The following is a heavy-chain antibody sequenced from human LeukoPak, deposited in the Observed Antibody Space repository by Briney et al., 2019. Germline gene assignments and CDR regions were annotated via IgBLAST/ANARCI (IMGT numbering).Heavy chain of an antibody. CDR3: ATYGSGSPGYFQH. CDR2: IYTGDSDT. D-gene: IGHD3-10*01. CDR1: GYTFTSYW. Sequence: GESLNISCKGSGYTFTSYWIAWVREMPGKGLEWMGIIYTGDSDTRYSPSFQGQVTISADKSISTAYLQWNSLKASDTAMYYCATYGSGSPGYFQHWGQGTLVTVSS. J-gene: IGHJ1*01. V-gene: IGHV5-51*01.